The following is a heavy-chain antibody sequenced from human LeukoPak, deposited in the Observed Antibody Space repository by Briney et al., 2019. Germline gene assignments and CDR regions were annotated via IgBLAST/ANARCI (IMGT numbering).Heavy chain of an antibody. CDR1: GYSFTSYW. Sequence: GESLKISCKGSGYSFTSYWIGWVRQMPGKGLEWMGIIYPGDSDTRYSPSFQGQVTISADKSISTAYLQWSSLKASDTAMYHCARRESAGDFYYYMDVWGKGTTVTVSS. CDR3: ARRESAGDFYYYMDV. D-gene: IGHD2-21*01. CDR2: IYPGDSDT. V-gene: IGHV5-51*01. J-gene: IGHJ6*03.